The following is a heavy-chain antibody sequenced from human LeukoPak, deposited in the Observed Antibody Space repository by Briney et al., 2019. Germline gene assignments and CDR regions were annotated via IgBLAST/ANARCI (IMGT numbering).Heavy chain of an antibody. D-gene: IGHD3-22*01. CDR3: ARGDYYDSSGYQSPSFDY. CDR1: GYSISSGSY. CDR2: IYHSGST. V-gene: IGHV4-38-2*02. J-gene: IGHJ4*02. Sequence: SETLSLTCTVSGYSISSGSYWGWIRQPPGKGLEWIGNIYHSGSTYYNPSLKSRVTISVDTSKNQFSLKLSSVTAADTAVYYCARGDYYDSSGYQSPSFDYWGQGTLVTVSS.